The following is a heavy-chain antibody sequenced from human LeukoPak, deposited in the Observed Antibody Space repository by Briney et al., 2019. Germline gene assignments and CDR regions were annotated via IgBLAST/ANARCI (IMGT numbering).Heavy chain of an antibody. CDR3: AKEGFYCSGGSCYSFYYYYMDV. V-gene: IGHV3-23*01. CDR2: ISDTGGST. D-gene: IGHD2-15*01. Sequence: GGTLRLSCAASGFTFSSYGMSWVRQAPGKGLEWVSAISDTGGSTYYADSVKGRFAISRDNSKNTLYLQMNSLRAEDTAVYYCAKEGFYCSGGSCYSFYYYYMDVWGKGTTVTVSS. CDR1: GFTFSSYG. J-gene: IGHJ6*03.